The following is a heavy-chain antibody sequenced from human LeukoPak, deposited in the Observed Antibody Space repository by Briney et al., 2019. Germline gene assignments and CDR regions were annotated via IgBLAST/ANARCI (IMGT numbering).Heavy chain of an antibody. D-gene: IGHD6-19*01. J-gene: IGHJ4*02. CDR2: ITTKAESYAT. V-gene: IGHV3-73*01. CDR1: GFTFSAFH. CDR3: TTYTSGHY. Sequence: QPGGSLKLSCAASGFTFSAFHMHWVRQASGKGLEWVGRITTKAESYATAYAASVKGRFTVSRDDSKNTAYLQMSSLKTEDTALYYCTTYTSGHYWGQGTLVTVSS.